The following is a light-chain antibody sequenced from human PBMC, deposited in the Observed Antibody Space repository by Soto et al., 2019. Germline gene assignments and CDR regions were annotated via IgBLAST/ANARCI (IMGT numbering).Light chain of an antibody. Sequence: QSVLTQPASVSGSPGQSITISCTGTSSDVGGYNYVSWYQQHPGKAPKLMIYDVSNRPSGVSNRFSGSKSGNTASLTISGLQAEDEADYYCSSYTSSTLYAFGTGTKVTVL. CDR1: SSDVGGYNY. CDR3: SSYTSSTLYA. CDR2: DVS. V-gene: IGLV2-14*01. J-gene: IGLJ1*01.